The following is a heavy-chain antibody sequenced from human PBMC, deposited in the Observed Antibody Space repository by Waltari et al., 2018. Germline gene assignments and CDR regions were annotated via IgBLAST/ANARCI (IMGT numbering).Heavy chain of an antibody. CDR2: ISGNNGHT. J-gene: IGHJ4*02. CDR3: AREYCGGDCRLFDY. D-gene: IGHD2-21*02. V-gene: IGHV1-18*01. CDR1: GYTFSDYG. Sequence: QVQLVQSGAEVKKPGASVKVSCKASGYTFSDYGISWVRQAPGQGLEWMGWISGNNGHTNHAQKFQGRLIMTEDTSATTVYMELTYLTSDDTAVYFCAREYCGGDCRLFDYWGQGTPVTVSS.